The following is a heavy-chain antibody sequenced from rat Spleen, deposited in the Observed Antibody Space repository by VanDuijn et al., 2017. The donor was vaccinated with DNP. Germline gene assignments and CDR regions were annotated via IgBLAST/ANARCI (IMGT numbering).Heavy chain of an antibody. CDR3: ARGPNYGGFLDYFDY. D-gene: IGHD1-11*01. V-gene: IGHV4-2*01. J-gene: IGHJ2*01. CDR2: INKDSNII. Sequence: EVKLVESGGGLVQPGRSLKLSCAASGFNFNDYWMGWVRQAPGKGLEGIGEINKDSNIINYSPSLKDKFTISRDNVQDTLYMQMSRLGSEDSAIYYCARGPNYGGFLDYFDYWVQGVMVTVAS. CDR1: GFNFNDYW.